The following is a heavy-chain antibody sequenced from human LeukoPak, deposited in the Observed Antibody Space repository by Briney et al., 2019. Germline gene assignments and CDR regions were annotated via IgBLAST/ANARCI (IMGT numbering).Heavy chain of an antibody. CDR3: VRILLHTGNQYGSGSYDY. V-gene: IGHV3-21*01. CDR1: GFTFSSHN. CDR2: ISSTSSYT. D-gene: IGHD3-10*01. Sequence: PGGSLRLPCAASGFTFSSHNMNWVRQVPGKGLEWVSSISSTSSYTYYADSVKGRFTISRDNAQNSLFLQMNSLRAEDTAVYYCVRILLHTGNQYGSGSYDYWGQGTLVTVSS. J-gene: IGHJ4*02.